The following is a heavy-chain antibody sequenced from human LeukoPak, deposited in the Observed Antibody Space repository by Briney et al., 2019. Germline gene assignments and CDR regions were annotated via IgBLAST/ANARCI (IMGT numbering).Heavy chain of an antibody. CDR2: ISGDGGST. Sequence: GGSLRCSCSAYGFTFDDIALHWDGPGPGKGLKGVSLISGDGGSTYYADSVKGRFTLSRDNSKNSLYLQMNSLRTEDTVFNYCSKDRRIAARGNWFYPGGQGTLVTVS. CDR1: GFTFDDIA. V-gene: IGHV3-43*02. J-gene: IGHJ5*02. D-gene: IGHD6-6*01. CDR3: SKDRRIAARGNWFYP.